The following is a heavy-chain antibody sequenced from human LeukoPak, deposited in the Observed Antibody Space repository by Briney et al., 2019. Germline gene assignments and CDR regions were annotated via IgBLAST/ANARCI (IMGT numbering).Heavy chain of an antibody. Sequence: PGGCLRLSCAASGFTFSTYSMNWVRQAPGKGLEWVSYISSSSSIIYYADSVRGRFTISRDNAKNSLYLQMNSLRVEDTALYYCARLLVTSDAGDYWGQGTLVTVSS. CDR2: ISSSSSII. J-gene: IGHJ4*02. D-gene: IGHD3-10*01. CDR3: ARLLVTSDAGDY. V-gene: IGHV3-48*01. CDR1: GFTFSTYS.